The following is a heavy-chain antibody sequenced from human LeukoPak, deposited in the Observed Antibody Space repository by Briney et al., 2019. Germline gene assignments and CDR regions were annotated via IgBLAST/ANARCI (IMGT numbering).Heavy chain of an antibody. D-gene: IGHD3-10*01. Sequence: GASVKVSCKVSGYTLTELSMHWVRQAPGKGLEWMGGFDPEDGETIYAQKFQGRVAMTEDTSTDTAYMELSSLRSEDTAVYYCATAMVRGVRYYYYGMDVWGQGTTVTVSS. CDR1: GYTLTELS. CDR2: FDPEDGET. J-gene: IGHJ6*02. CDR3: ATAMVRGVRYYYYGMDV. V-gene: IGHV1-24*01.